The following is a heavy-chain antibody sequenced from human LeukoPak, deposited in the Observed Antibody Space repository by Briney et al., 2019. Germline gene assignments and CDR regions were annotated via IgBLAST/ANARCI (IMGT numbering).Heavy chain of an antibody. J-gene: IGHJ4*02. D-gene: IGHD3-10*01. CDR1: GDSISSYS. CDR3: ARDRGGFSANFDY. V-gene: IGHV4-59*01. CDR2: IYNSATT. Sequence: PSETLSLTCTVSGDSISSYSWRWIRQPPGGGLGWGGYIYNSATTNYNPSLKSRVTISMDTSKNQFSLKLTSVTAADTAVYYCARDRGGFSANFDYWGQGTLVTVSS.